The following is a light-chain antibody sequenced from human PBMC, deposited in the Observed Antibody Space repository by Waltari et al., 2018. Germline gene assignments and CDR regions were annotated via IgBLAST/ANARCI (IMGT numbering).Light chain of an antibody. V-gene: IGKV3-20*01. J-gene: IGKJ2*01. CDR1: QSVSSHY. Sequence: DIVLTQSPGTLSLSPGERATLSCRASQSVSSHYLAWYQQKPGQAPRLLIYGASSRATGIPARFSGSGSGTDFTLTISRLEPEDFVVYYCQQYGSSPLYTFGQGTKLEIK. CDR2: GAS. CDR3: QQYGSSPLYT.